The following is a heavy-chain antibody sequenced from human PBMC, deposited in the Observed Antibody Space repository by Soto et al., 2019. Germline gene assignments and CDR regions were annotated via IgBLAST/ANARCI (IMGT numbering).Heavy chain of an antibody. Sequence: QVQLQQWGAGLLKPSETLSLTCAVYGGSFSGYYWSWIRQPPGKGLEWIGEINHSGSTNYNPSLKSRVTRSVDTSKNQFSLKLSSVTAADSAVYYCARGTTVTTTAGGFDPWGQGTLVTVSS. V-gene: IGHV4-34*01. CDR2: INHSGST. J-gene: IGHJ5*02. CDR1: GGSFSGYY. CDR3: ARGTTVTTTAGGFDP. D-gene: IGHD4-17*01.